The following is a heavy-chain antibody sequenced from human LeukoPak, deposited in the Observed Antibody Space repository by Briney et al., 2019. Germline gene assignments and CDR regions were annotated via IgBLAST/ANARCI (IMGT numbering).Heavy chain of an antibody. J-gene: IGHJ4*02. V-gene: IGHV4-59*08. CDR1: GVPINSHY. Sequence: SETLSLTCTVSGVPINSHYWSWIRQSPGKGLEWIAYGHYSGATNYNPSLKSRVTISVGTSKNQFSLKLTSVSAADTAMYYCARHGTGTGYPLDYWGLGTLVTVSS. CDR3: ARHGTGTGYPLDY. D-gene: IGHD3/OR15-3a*01. CDR2: GHYSGAT.